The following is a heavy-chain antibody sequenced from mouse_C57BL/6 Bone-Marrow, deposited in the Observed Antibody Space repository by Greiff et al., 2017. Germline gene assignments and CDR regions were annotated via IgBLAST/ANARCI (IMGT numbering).Heavy chain of an antibody. CDR2: IWSGGST. D-gene: IGHD2-3*01. CDR3: ARKRGDGYYPHWYFDV. Sequence: QVQLQQSGPGLVQPSQSLSITCTVSGFSLTSYGVHWVRQSPGKGLEWLGVIWSGGSTDYNAAFISRLSISKDNSKSQVFFKMNSLQADDTAIYYCARKRGDGYYPHWYFDVWGTGTTVTVSS. J-gene: IGHJ1*03. CDR1: GFSLTSYG. V-gene: IGHV2-2*01.